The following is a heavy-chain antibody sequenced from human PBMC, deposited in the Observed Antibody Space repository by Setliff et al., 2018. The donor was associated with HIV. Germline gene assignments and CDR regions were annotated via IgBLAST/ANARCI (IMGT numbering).Heavy chain of an antibody. Sequence: GESLKISCVASGLIFSSYGIHWVRQAPGKGLEWVTFMPYDGTNEYYADSVKGRFTVSRDNSKNTLYLQMNGLRTEDTGLYYCATMYRDSHLFDYWGQGMLVTVSS. V-gene: IGHV3-30*02. CDR1: GLIFSSYG. CDR3: ATMYRDSHLFDY. D-gene: IGHD3-10*02. CDR2: MPYDGTNE. J-gene: IGHJ4*02.